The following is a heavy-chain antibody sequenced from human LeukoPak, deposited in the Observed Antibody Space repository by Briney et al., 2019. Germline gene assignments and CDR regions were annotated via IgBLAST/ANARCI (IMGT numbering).Heavy chain of an antibody. CDR3: AKGSYGSSWDFDY. D-gene: IGHD6-13*01. CDR2: ISYDGSNK. CDR1: GFTFSSYG. V-gene: IGHV3-30*18. J-gene: IGHJ4*02. Sequence: GRSLRLSCAASGFTFSSYGMHWVRQAPGKGLEWVAVISYDGSNKYYADSVKGRFTISRDNSKNTLYLQMNSLRAEDTAVYYCAKGSYGSSWDFDYWGQGTLVTVSS.